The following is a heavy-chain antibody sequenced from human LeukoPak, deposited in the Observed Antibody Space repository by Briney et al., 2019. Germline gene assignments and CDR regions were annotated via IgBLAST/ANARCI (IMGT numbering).Heavy chain of an antibody. Sequence: PSETLSLTCAVYGGSFSGYYWSWIRQPPGKGLEWIGEINHSGSTNYNPSLKSRVTISVDTSKNQFSLKLSSVTAADTAVYYCAARAGRGWFDPWGQGTLVTVSS. J-gene: IGHJ5*02. CDR1: GGSFSGYY. D-gene: IGHD6-19*01. V-gene: IGHV4-34*01. CDR2: INHSGST. CDR3: AARAGRGWFDP.